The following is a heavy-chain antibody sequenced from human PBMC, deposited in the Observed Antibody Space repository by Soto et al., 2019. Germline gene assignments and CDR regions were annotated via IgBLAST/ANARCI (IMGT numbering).Heavy chain of an antibody. Sequence: WGSLRLSCAASGFTFGNYWMHWVRQAPGKGLEWVSRMNSDGSSTSYADSVKGRFTISRDNAKNTLYLQMNSLRAEDTAVYYCARVGVPAAMSSNWFDPWGQGTLVTVSS. V-gene: IGHV3-74*01. CDR2: MNSDGSST. D-gene: IGHD2-2*01. J-gene: IGHJ5*02. CDR1: GFTFGNYW. CDR3: ARVGVPAAMSSNWFDP.